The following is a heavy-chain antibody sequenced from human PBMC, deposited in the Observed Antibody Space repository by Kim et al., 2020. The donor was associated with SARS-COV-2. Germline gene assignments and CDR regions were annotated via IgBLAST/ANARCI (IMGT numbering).Heavy chain of an antibody. CDR1: GFTFSDYY. CDR2: SSSSSSYT. D-gene: IGHD3-3*01. V-gene: IGHV3-11*06. Sequence: GGSLRLSCAASGFTFSDYYMSWIRQAPGKGLEWVSYSSSSSSYTKYADSVKGRFTISRDNAKNSLYLQMNSLRAEDTAVYYCAGGLGTIFYYYYGMDVWGQGTTVTVSS. CDR3: AGGLGTIFYYYYGMDV. J-gene: IGHJ6*02.